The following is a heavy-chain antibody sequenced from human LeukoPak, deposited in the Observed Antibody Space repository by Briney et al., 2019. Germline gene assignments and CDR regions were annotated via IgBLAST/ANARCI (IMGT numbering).Heavy chain of an antibody. V-gene: IGHV3-48*04. J-gene: IGHJ3*02. CDR3: ARDYYDSGGYPAAFDI. CDR2: IIADGSST. CDR1: GFTFSSYG. D-gene: IGHD3-22*01. Sequence: GGSLRLSCAASGFTFSSYGMTWVRQAPGKGLEWVSYIIADGSSTYYADSVKGRFTISRDNAKNSLSLQMNSLRAEDTAVYYCARDYYDSGGYPAAFDIWGQGTVVTVSS.